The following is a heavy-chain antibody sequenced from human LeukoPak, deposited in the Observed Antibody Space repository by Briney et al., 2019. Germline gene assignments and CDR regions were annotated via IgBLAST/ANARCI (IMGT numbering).Heavy chain of an antibody. V-gene: IGHV1-2*02. CDR1: GYTFTGYY. CDR3: AKGFGSGIYYHFDY. J-gene: IGHJ4*02. CDR2: INPNSGGT. D-gene: IGHD3-10*01. Sequence: ASVKVSCKASGYTFTGYYMHWVRQAPGQGLEWMGWINPNSGGTNSALKFQGRVTMTRDTSISTAYMELSRLTSDDTAVYFCAKGFGSGIYYHFDYWGQGALVTVSS.